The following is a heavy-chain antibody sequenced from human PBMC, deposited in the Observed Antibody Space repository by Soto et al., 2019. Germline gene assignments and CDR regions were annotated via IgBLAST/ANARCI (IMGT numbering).Heavy chain of an antibody. CDR2: TYHSGNP. CDR3: ARGRGTISGYYPFFDY. V-gene: IGHV4-30-2*05. D-gene: IGHD3-22*01. CDR1: GDTISTGGYT. Sequence: SETLSLTCDVSGDTISTGGYTWAWIRQPPGKALEWIGHTYHSGNPYYNPSLKSRVTISVDTSKNQFSLKLSSVTAADTAVYYCARGRGTISGYYPFFDYWGQGTLVTVSS. J-gene: IGHJ4*02.